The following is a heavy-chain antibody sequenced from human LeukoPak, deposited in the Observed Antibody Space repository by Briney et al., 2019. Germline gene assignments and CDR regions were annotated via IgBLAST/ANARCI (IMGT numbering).Heavy chain of an antibody. CDR1: GFTFGDYA. CDR3: TRVAQDSSSSVNYFDY. V-gene: IGHV3-49*04. CDR2: IRSKAYGGTT. J-gene: IGHJ4*02. Sequence: PGGSLRLSCTASGFTFGDYAMSWVRQAPGKGLEWVGFIRSKAYGGTTEYAASVKGRFTISRDDSKSIAYLQMNSLKTEDTAVYYCTRVAQDSSSSVNYFDYWGQGTLVTVSS. D-gene: IGHD6-6*01.